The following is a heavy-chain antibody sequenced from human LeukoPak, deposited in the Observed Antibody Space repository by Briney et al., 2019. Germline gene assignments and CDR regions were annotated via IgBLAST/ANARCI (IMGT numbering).Heavy chain of an antibody. CDR1: GFTFSRYA. CDR2: ISYHGNQK. V-gene: IGHV3-30*01. Sequence: PGRSLRLACAASGFTFSRYAMHWVRQAPGKGLEWVAVISYHGNQKYYADSVKGRFTISRDSSKGTLYLEMNSLRIEDTAVYYCARDESLDYWGQGTLVTVSS. J-gene: IGHJ4*02. CDR3: ARDESLDY.